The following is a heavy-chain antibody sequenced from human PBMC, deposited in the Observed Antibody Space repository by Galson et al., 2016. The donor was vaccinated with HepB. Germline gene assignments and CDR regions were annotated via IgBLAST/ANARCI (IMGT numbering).Heavy chain of an antibody. D-gene: IGHD3-9*01. Sequence: SLRLSCAASGFTFSFYSMNWVRQAPGKGLEWVSYISSSSSTIYYADSVKGRFTISRDNAKNSLYLQMNSLRDEDTAVYYCARVGRTISLPDWFDPWGQGTLVTVSS. CDR1: GFTFSFYS. CDR3: ARVGRTISLPDWFDP. V-gene: IGHV3-48*02. CDR2: ISSSSSTI. J-gene: IGHJ5*02.